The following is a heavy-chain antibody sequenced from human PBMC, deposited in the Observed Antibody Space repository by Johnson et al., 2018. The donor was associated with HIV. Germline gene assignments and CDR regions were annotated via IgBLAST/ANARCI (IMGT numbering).Heavy chain of an antibody. CDR1: GFTFSSNS. D-gene: IGHD6-13*01. V-gene: IGHV3-66*01. J-gene: IGHJ3*02. CDR3: ADSSPFYAFDI. Sequence: VQLVESGGGLVQPGGSLRLSCAASGFTFSSNSMSWVRQAPGKGLEWVSVIYSGGSTYYADSLKGRFTISRDNSKNTLYLQMNSLRAEDTAVYYCADSSPFYAFDIWGQGTMVTVSS. CDR2: IYSGGST.